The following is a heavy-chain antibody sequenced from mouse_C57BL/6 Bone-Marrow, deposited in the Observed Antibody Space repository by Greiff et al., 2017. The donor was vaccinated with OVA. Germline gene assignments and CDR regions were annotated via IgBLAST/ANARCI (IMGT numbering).Heavy chain of an antibody. CDR3: ARGDYGSSVFDY. V-gene: IGHV5-16*01. CDR1: GFTFSDYY. Sequence: EVKLMESEGGLVQPGSSMKLSCTASGFTFSDYYMAWVRQVPEKGLEWVANINYDGSSTYYLDSLKSRFIISRDNAKNILYLQMSSLKSEDTATYYCARGDYGSSVFDYWGQGTTLTVSS. D-gene: IGHD1-1*01. J-gene: IGHJ2*01. CDR2: INYDGSST.